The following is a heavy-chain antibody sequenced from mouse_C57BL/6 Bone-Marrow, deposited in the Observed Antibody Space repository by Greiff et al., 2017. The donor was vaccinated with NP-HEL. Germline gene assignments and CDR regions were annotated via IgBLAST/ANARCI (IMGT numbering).Heavy chain of an antibody. J-gene: IGHJ2*01. CDR2: INPYNGGT. D-gene: IGHD1-1*01. Sequence: EVQLQQSGPVLVKPGASVKMSCKASGYTFTDYYMNWVKQSHGKSLEWIGVINPYNGGTSYNQKFKGKATLTVDKSSSTAYMELNSLTSEDSAVYYCALLCKKGGPPREYYFDYWGQGTTLTVSS. CDR3: ALLCKKGGPPREYYFDY. V-gene: IGHV1-19*01. CDR1: GYTFTDYY.